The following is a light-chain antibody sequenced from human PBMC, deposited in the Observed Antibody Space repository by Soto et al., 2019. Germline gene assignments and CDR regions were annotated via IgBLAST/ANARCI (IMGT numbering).Light chain of an antibody. CDR2: EVR. V-gene: IGLV2-23*02. CDR3: CSDSTTFYV. Sequence: QSVLTQPASVSGSPGQSITISCTGTSSDIGSYDLVSWYQQHADKVPKLIIYEVRKRPSGVSNRFSGSKSGNTASLTISGLQAEDEAASYSCSDSTTFYVFGTGTNVTVL. J-gene: IGLJ1*01. CDR1: SSDIGSYDL.